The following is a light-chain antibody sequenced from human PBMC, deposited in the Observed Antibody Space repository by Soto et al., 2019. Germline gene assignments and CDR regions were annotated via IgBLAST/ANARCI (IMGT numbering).Light chain of an antibody. CDR1: SSDVGGYNY. J-gene: IGLJ1*01. V-gene: IGLV2-14*01. Sequence: QSALTQPASVSGSPGQSITISCTGTSSDVGGYNYVSWYQQHPGKAPKLIIYEVSNRPSGVSNRFSGSKSGNTASLTISGLQAEDEADYYCSSFSRSTTLDYVFGTGTKLTVL. CDR2: EVS. CDR3: SSFSRSTTLDYV.